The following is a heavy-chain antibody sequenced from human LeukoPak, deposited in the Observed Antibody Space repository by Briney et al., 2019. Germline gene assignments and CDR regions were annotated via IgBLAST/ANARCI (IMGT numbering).Heavy chain of an antibody. J-gene: IGHJ5*02. CDR3: ARERSLITMVRGVKTFDP. Sequence: SETLSLTCTASGGSISSSSYYWGWIRQPPGKGLEWIGSIYYSGSTYYNPSLKSRVTISVDTSKNQFSLKLSSVTATDTAVYYCARERSLITMVRGVKTFDPWGQGTLVTVSS. D-gene: IGHD3-10*01. CDR2: IYYSGST. V-gene: IGHV4-39*02. CDR1: GGSISSSSYY.